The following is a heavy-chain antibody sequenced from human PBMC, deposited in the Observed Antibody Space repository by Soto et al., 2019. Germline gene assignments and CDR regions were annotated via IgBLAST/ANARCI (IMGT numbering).Heavy chain of an antibody. J-gene: IGHJ4*02. D-gene: IGHD5-18*01. Sequence: ASVKGSCKASGYTFTSYGISWVRQAPGQGLEWMGWINPNSGGTNYAQKFQGRVTMTRDTSISTAYMEQSRLRYDDPAVYYCARDTAMVKGLFDYWGQGTLVTVSS. CDR2: INPNSGGT. CDR3: ARDTAMVKGLFDY. CDR1: GYTFTSYG. V-gene: IGHV1-2*02.